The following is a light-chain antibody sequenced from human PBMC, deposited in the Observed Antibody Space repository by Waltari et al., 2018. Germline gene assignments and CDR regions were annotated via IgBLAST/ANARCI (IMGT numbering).Light chain of an antibody. CDR1: QSVSNY. CDR2: GSS. Sequence: DIQMTQSPSPLSASVGDSITITCRASQSVSNYLNWYQQKPGKPPKLLIFGSSSLQSAVPSRFSGSGSGTDFTLTISSLQPEDFATYYCQQTYSVLYTFGQGTKLQI. V-gene: IGKV1-39*01. CDR3: QQTYSVLYT. J-gene: IGKJ2*01.